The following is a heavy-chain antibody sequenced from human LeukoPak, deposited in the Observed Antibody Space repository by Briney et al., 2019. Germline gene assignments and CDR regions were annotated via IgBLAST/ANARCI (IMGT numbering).Heavy chain of an antibody. Sequence: ASVTVSFTASGGTLSSYAISWVRQAPGQGLEWMGGIIPIFGTANYAQKFQGRVTITADESTSTAYMELSSLRSEGTAVYYCARQISHCSGGSCYSVYALDIWGQGTMVTVSS. CDR3: ARQISHCSGGSCYSVYALDI. CDR1: GGTLSSYA. CDR2: IIPIFGTA. D-gene: IGHD2-15*01. V-gene: IGHV1-69*01. J-gene: IGHJ3*02.